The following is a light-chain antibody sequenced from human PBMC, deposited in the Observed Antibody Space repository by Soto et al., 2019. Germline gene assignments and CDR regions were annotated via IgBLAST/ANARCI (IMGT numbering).Light chain of an antibody. V-gene: IGKV1-5*03. CDR2: KAS. J-gene: IGKJ1*01. CDR1: QSISSW. Sequence: DIQMTQSPSTLSASVGDRVTITCRASQSISSWLAWYQQKPGKAPKLLIYKASSLESGVPSRFRGSGSGTDFTLTISSLQPDDFVTYYCQQFNNYPWTFGQGTRVEIK. CDR3: QQFNNYPWT.